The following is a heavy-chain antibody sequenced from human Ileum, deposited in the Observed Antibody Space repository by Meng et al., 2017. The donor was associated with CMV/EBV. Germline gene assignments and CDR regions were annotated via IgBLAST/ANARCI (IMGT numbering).Heavy chain of an antibody. J-gene: IGHJ4*02. CDR2: TWYGSKWYY. D-gene: IGHD3-10*01. CDR1: DSVSISTES. V-gene: IGHV6-1*01. CDR3: TYGWPLKY. Sequence: QVPLHQAGTRLAKPSQPLSLTCAGDSVSISTESWNWIRQSPSRGLEWLGRTWYGSKWYYEYAVSVKSRITIIPDTSQNQISLQLNSVTPDDTAVYYCTYGWPLKYWGQGSLVTVSS.